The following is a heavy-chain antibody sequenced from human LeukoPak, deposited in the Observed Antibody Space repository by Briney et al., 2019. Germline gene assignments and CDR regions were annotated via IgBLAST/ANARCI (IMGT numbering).Heavy chain of an antibody. CDR3: APPVGAVPAAMAY. CDR2: INPSGGST. V-gene: IGHV1-46*01. CDR1: GYTFTNYY. J-gene: IGHJ4*02. Sequence: GASVKVSCKASGYTFTNYYMHWVRQAPGHGLEWMGVINPSGGSTSYAPKFQGRVTMTRAMSTSTVYMELTSLRSEDTAVYYCAPPVGAVPAAMAYWGQGTLVTVSS. D-gene: IGHD2-2*01.